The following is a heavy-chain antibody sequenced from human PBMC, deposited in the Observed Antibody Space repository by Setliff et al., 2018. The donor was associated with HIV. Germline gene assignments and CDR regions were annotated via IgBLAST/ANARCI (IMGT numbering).Heavy chain of an antibody. CDR2: IIPAFGTT. J-gene: IGHJ6*03. CDR1: GGTFNSYA. Sequence: GASVKVSCKSSGGTFNSYAIIWVRQAPGQGLEWMGGIIPAFGTTNYAQKFQGRVTITADESTSTAYMELSSLRSEDTAVYYCARGPRYNWNSYYYMDVWGKGTTGTVSS. V-gene: IGHV1-69*13. D-gene: IGHD1-20*01. CDR3: ARGPRYNWNSYYYMDV.